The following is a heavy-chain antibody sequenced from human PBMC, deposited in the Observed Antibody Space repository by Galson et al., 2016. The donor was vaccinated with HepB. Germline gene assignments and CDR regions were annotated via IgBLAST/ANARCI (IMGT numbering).Heavy chain of an antibody. D-gene: IGHD5-24*01. Sequence: SLRLSCAASGFSFSGHAMHWVRRAPGKGLEWVAYIWSDGSNKYYPDSVKGRFTISRDNSKNTVSLQMNSLRVEDTAVYYCVGDGQDGFNLDYWGQGTLVAVSS. CDR3: VGDGQDGFNLDY. CDR1: GFSFSGHA. CDR2: IWSDGSNK. V-gene: IGHV3-33*01. J-gene: IGHJ4*02.